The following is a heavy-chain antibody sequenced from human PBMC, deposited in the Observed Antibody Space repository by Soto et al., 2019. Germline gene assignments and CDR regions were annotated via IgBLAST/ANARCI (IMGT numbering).Heavy chain of an antibody. CDR1: GYTFTSYA. J-gene: IGHJ6*02. CDR3: ARVRFMDGMDV. D-gene: IGHD3-10*01. Sequence: ASVEVSCKASGYTFTSYAMHWVRQAPGQRLEWMGWINAGNGNTKYSQKFQGRVTITRDTSASTAYMELSSLRSEDTAVYYCARVRFMDGMDVWGQGTTVTVSS. CDR2: INAGNGNT. V-gene: IGHV1-3*01.